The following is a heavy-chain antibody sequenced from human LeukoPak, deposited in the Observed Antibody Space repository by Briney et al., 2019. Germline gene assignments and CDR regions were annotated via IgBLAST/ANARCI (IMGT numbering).Heavy chain of an antibody. CDR2: IYYSGST. CDR1: GGSISSYY. CDR3: ARGRSAYSGSYSYYYYGMDV. D-gene: IGHD1-26*01. V-gene: IGHV4-59*01. Sequence: SETLSLTCTVSGGSISSYYWSWIRQPPGKGLEWIGYIYYSGSTNYNPSLKSRVTISVDTSKNQFSLKLSSVTAADTAVCYCARGRSAYSGSYSYYYYGMDVWGQGTTVTVSS. J-gene: IGHJ6*02.